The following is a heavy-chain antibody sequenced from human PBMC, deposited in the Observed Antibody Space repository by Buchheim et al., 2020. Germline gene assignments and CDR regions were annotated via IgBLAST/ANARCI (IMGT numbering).Heavy chain of an antibody. CDR3: AGDRLRDFWGGYYTRVYYYYYGMDV. V-gene: IGHV3-48*03. CDR2: ISSSGSTI. J-gene: IGHJ6*02. Sequence: EVQLVESGGGLVQPGGSLRLSCAASGFTFSSYEMNWVRQAPGKGLEWVSYISSSGSTIYYADSVKGRFTIPRDNAKNSLYLQMNSLRAEDTAVYYCAGDRLRDFWGGYYTRVYYYYYGMDVWGQGTT. CDR1: GFTFSSYE. D-gene: IGHD3-3*01.